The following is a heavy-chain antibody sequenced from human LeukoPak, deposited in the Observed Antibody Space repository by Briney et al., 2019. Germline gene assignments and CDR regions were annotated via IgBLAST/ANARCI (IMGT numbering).Heavy chain of an antibody. CDR2: ISAYNGNT. CDR1: GYTFTSYG. V-gene: IGHV1-18*01. CDR3: ARVLVPAGALWYYYYYMDV. J-gene: IGHJ6*03. D-gene: IGHD2-2*01. Sequence: ASVKVSCKASGYTFTSYGISWVRQAPGQGLDWMGWISAYNGNTNYAQKLQGRVTMTTDTSMSTAYLELRSLRSDDTAVYYCARVLVPAGALWYYYYYMDVWGKGTTVTVSS.